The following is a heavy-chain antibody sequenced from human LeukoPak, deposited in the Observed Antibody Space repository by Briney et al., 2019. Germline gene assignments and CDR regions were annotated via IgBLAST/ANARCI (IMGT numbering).Heavy chain of an antibody. Sequence: KASQTLSLTCAVSGGSISSGGYSWSWIRQPPGKGLEWIGYIYHSGSTYYDPSLKSRVTISVDRSKNQFSLKLSSVTAADTAVYYCARAYQNYGDYVWWFDPWGQGTLVTVSS. V-gene: IGHV4-30-2*01. D-gene: IGHD4-17*01. CDR1: GGSISSGGYS. J-gene: IGHJ5*02. CDR3: ARAYQNYGDYVWWFDP. CDR2: IYHSGST.